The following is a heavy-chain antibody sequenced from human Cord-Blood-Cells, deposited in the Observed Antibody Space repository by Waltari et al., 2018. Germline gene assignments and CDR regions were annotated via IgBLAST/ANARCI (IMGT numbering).Heavy chain of an antibody. CDR3: AKPVYGGNYYFDY. CDR1: GFPFSSSA. D-gene: IGHD4-17*01. J-gene: IGHJ4*02. V-gene: IGHV3-23*01. CDR2: ISGSGGST. Sequence: EVQLLESGGGLVQPGGSLRLSCAASGFPFSSSAMSWVRQAPGKGLEWVSAISGSGGSTYYADSVKGRFTISRDNSKNTLYLQMNSLRAEDTAVYYCAKPVYGGNYYFDYWGQGTLVTVSS.